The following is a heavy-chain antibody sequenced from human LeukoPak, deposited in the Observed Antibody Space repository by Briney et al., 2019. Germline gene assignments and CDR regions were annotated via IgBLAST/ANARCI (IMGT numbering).Heavy chain of an antibody. Sequence: GGSLRLSCAASGFNFGVVAMDWIRQAPGKGLEWVGFIRHREYGGTAEYAASVNGRFAISRDDSKSIVYLQMNDLRTEDAGVYYRARERAGNVDYWGLGTLVTVSS. J-gene: IGHJ4*02. CDR1: GFNFGVVA. CDR3: ARERAGNVDY. CDR2: IRHREYGGTA. V-gene: IGHV3-49*03.